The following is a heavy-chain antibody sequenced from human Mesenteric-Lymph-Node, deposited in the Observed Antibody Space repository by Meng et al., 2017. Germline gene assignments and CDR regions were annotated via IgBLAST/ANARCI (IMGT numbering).Heavy chain of an antibody. V-gene: IGHV1-18*04. CDR3: ARVEVGITSGDY. CDR1: GYTFTGYY. Sequence: QGQLVQSGAEVKKPGASVKVSCKASGYTFTGYYMHWVRQSPGQGLEWMGWISAYNGNTNYVQTLQGRLTMTTDTSTSTAYMELRSLRSDDTAVYYCARVEVGITSGDYWGQGTLVTVSS. D-gene: IGHD1-26*01. CDR2: ISAYNGNT. J-gene: IGHJ4*02.